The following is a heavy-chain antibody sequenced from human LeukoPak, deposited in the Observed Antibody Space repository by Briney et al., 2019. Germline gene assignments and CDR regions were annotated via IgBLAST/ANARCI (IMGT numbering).Heavy chain of an antibody. CDR2: IRYDGSNK. J-gene: IGHJ4*01. CDR3: AKEKSWTRYFDY. D-gene: IGHD6-13*01. CDR1: GFTFSSYG. Sequence: PGGSLRLSRAASGFTFSSYGMHWVRQAPGKGLEWVAFIRYDGSNKYYADSVKGRFTISRDNSKNTLYLQMNSLRAEDTAVYYCAKEKSWTRYFDYWGHGTLVTVSS. V-gene: IGHV3-30*02.